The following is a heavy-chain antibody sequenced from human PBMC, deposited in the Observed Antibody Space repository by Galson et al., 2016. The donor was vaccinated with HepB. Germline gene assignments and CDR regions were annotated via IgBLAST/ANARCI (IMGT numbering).Heavy chain of an antibody. V-gene: IGHV3-30-3*01. CDR2: VSYDGTNQ. D-gene: IGHD2-15*01. J-gene: IGHJ4*02. Sequence: SLRLSCAASGFIFSSYAMHWVRQAPGKGLEWVAFVSYDGTNQYYTDSVKGRFTISRDNSKSTLYLQMNGLRPEDSALYYCAREVTYCSGGGCYYFDYWGQGTLVTVSS. CDR3: AREVTYCSGGGCYYFDY. CDR1: GFIFSSYA.